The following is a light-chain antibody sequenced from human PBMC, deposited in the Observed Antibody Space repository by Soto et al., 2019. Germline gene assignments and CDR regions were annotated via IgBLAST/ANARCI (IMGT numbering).Light chain of an antibody. J-gene: IGKJ5*01. CDR1: QSISSY. CDR2: AAS. V-gene: IGKV1-39*01. Sequence: GNRVTIACLGSQSISSYLNWYQQKPGKAPKLLIYAASSLQSGVPSRFSGSGSGTDFTLTISSLQPEDFATYYCQQSYSTPPITFGQGTRLEIK. CDR3: QQSYSTPPIT.